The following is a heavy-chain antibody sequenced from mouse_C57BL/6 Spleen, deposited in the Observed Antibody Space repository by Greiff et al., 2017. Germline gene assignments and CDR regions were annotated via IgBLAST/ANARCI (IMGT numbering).Heavy chain of an antibody. CDR3: ARGYYYSMDD. CDR2: ISNSGST. Sequence: VQLKESGPGMVKPSQSLSLTCTVTGYSITRGYDWHLNRHFPGNKLEWMGYISNSGSTNYNPSLKSRISITHDTSKNPFFLQLNSVTTEDTATYYCARGYYYSMDDWGQGTSVTVSS. J-gene: IGHJ4*01. CDR1: GYSITRGYD. V-gene: IGHV3-1*01.